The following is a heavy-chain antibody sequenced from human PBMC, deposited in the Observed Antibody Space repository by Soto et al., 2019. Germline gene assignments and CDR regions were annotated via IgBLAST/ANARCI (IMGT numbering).Heavy chain of an antibody. D-gene: IGHD2-2*01. Sequence: PGESLKISCNGSGYSFTIYWIGWVRQMPGKGLEWMGIIYPGDSDTRYSPSFQGQVTISADKSISTAYLQWSSLKASDTAMYYCASSRKPAALYYFDYWGQGTLVTVSS. J-gene: IGHJ4*02. V-gene: IGHV5-51*01. CDR3: ASSRKPAALYYFDY. CDR2: IYPGDSDT. CDR1: GYSFTIYW.